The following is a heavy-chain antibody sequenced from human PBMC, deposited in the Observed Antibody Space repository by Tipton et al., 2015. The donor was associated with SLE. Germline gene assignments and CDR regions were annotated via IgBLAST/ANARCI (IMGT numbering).Heavy chain of an antibody. V-gene: IGHV3-15*01. CDR2: IKSKTDGGAT. CDR1: GVSFTNAW. D-gene: IGHD2-21*01. CDR3: TTATPYEYCGAINCPDY. J-gene: IGHJ4*02. Sequence: SGVSFTNAWMSWVRQAPGKGLEWVGRIKSKTDGGATDFAAPVKGRFSISIEESKNTVYLQMNSVKTEDTAVYYCTTATPYEYCGAINCPDYWGQGTLVTVSS.